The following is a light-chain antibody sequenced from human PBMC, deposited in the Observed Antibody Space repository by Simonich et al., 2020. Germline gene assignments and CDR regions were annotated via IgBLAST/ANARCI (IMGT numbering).Light chain of an antibody. CDR2: KVS. CDR3: MQGTHWPLT. Sequence: DVVMTQSPLSLPVTLGQPASISCRSSKSLVHSDGNTYLNWFPQRPGQSPRRLIYKVSNRDSGVPDRFSGSGSGTDFTMKISRVEAEDVGVYYCMQGTHWPLTFGGGTKVEIK. J-gene: IGKJ4*01. CDR1: KSLVHSDGNTY. V-gene: IGKV2-30*02.